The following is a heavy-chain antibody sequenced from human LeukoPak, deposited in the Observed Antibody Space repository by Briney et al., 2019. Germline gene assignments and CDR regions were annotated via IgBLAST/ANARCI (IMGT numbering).Heavy chain of an antibody. J-gene: IGHJ6*02. Sequence: GGSLRLSCAASGFTFSSYSMNWVRQALGKGLEWVSYISSSSSTIYYADSVKGRFTISRDNAKDSLYLQMNSLRAEDTAVYYCARDINYDVNRKGYYYYYCMDVRGQGTTVTVSS. CDR2: ISSSSSTI. CDR1: GFTFSSYS. CDR3: ARDINYDVNRKGYYYYYCMDV. V-gene: IGHV3-48*04. D-gene: IGHD3-22*01.